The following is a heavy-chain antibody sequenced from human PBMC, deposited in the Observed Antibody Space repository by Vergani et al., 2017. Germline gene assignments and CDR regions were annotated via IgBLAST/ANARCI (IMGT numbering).Heavy chain of an antibody. CDR2: IIPILGTA. J-gene: IGHJ5*02. Sequence: QVQLVQSGAEVKKPGSSVKVSCKASGGTFSSYAISWVRQAPGQGLEWMGGIIPILGTANYAQKFQGRVTITADESTSPAYMELSSLRCEDTAVYYGARVLEEYSSSSDWFDPGGQGTLVTVSS. V-gene: IGHV1-69*01. D-gene: IGHD6-6*01. CDR1: GGTFSSYA. CDR3: ARVLEEYSSSSDWFDP.